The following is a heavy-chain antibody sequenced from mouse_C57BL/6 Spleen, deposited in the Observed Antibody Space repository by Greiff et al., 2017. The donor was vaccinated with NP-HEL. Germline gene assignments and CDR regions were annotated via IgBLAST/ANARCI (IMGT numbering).Heavy chain of an antibody. Sequence: QVQLKQPGAELVKPGASVKLSCKASGYTFTSYWMHWVKQRPGQGLEWIGMIHPNSGSTNYNEKFKSKATLTVDKSSSTAYMQLSSLTSEDSAVYYCARSLITTVVADYWGQGTTLTVSS. CDR2: IHPNSGST. V-gene: IGHV1-64*01. D-gene: IGHD1-1*01. CDR1: GYTFTSYW. CDR3: ARSLITTVVADY. J-gene: IGHJ2*01.